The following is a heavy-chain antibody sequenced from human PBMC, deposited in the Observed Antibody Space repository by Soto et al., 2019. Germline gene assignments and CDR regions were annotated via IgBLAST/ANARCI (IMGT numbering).Heavy chain of an antibody. CDR2: IYSGGAT. Sequence: EVQLMESGGGLMQPGGSLRLSCAAAGFSVSTSHISLVRQAPGKGLEWVSVIYSGGATHYAVSVKGRLIISRDKSNNTVDLQMNSLRAEDTAVYYCAKVGPYDSGSYMCRYNWFGTWGPGTLVTVSS. V-gene: IGHV3-53*01. CDR3: AKVGPYDSGSYMCRYNWFGT. J-gene: IGHJ5*02. D-gene: IGHD3-10*01. CDR1: GFSVSTSH.